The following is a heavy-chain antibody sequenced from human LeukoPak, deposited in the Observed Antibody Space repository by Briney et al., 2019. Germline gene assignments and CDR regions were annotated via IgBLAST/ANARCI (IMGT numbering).Heavy chain of an antibody. D-gene: IGHD6-6*01. V-gene: IGHV3-23*01. CDR3: ARNRYSSSPFDY. CDR1: GFTFSSYA. J-gene: IGHJ4*02. CDR2: ISGSGGST. Sequence: PGGSLRLSCAASGFTFSSYAMSWVRQAPGKGLEWVSAISGSGGSTYYADSVKGQFTISRDNAKNSLSLQMNSLRAEDTAVYYCARNRYSSSPFDYWGQGTLVTVSS.